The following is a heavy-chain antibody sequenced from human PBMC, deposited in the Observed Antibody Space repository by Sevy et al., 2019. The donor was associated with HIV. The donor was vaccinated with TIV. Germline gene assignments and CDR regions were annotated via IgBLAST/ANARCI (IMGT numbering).Heavy chain of an antibody. CDR3: TRGLVTADTPEYFFDY. J-gene: IGHJ4*02. Sequence: GGSLRLSCTTSGFTFDDYAMSWVRQAPGKGLEWVAFITRNSYEAYGGTTEYAASVKGRFIISRDDSKSIAYLQMNSLKTEDTDVYHCTRGLVTADTPEYFFDYWGQRTLVTVSS. D-gene: IGHD3-9*01. V-gene: IGHV3-49*04. CDR1: GFTFDDYA. CDR2: ITRNSYEAYGGTT.